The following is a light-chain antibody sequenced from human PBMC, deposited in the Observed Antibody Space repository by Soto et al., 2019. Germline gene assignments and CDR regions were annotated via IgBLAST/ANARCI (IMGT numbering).Light chain of an antibody. CDR2: HAS. J-gene: IGKJ1*01. CDR3: QQYMSYS. CDR1: QSISSW. V-gene: IGKV1-5*02. Sequence: DIQMTQSPSTLPASVGDRVTIICRASQSISSWLAWYQQKTGTAPKLLIYHASTLESGVPSRFSGSGSGTEFTLTISSLQPDDFATYYCQQYMSYSFGQGTKVDI.